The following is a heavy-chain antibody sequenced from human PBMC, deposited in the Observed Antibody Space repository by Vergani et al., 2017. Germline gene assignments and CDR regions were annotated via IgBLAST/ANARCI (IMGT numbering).Heavy chain of an antibody. CDR3: VRVLHTSYILGAFDI. J-gene: IGHJ3*02. CDR1: GVSMQSGSFY. D-gene: IGHD2-21*01. CDR2: IDVKGNS. Sequence: QVQLHESGPGLVKPSETLSLICSVSGVSMQSGSFYWTWIRQPAGEGLEWIGLIDVKGNSNFSPSLESRVTMSADASRGRFSLNLRSVTTSDTAVYYCVRVLHTSYILGAFDIWGQGIKVTVSS. V-gene: IGHV4-61*02.